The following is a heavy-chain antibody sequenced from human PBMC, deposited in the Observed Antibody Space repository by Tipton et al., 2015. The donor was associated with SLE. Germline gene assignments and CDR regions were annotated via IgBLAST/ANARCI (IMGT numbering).Heavy chain of an antibody. V-gene: IGHV4-30-4*01. CDR1: GGSISSGDYY. Sequence: TLSLTCTVSGGSISSGDYYWSWIRQPPGKGLEWIGYIYYSGSTYYNPSLKSRVTISVDKSKNQFSLKLSSVTAADTAVYYCARGGYALVGYWYFDLWGRGTLVTVSS. D-gene: IGHD2-2*01. J-gene: IGHJ2*01. CDR2: IYYSGST. CDR3: ARGGYALVGYWYFDL.